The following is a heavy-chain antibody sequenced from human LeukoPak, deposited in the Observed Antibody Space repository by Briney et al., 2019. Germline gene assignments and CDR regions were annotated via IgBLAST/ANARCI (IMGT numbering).Heavy chain of an antibody. D-gene: IGHD5-18*01. Sequence: AGGSLRLSCVASGFTFSSYGMHWVRQAPGKGLEWVAVIWYDGSNKYYADSVKGRFTISRDNSKNTLYLQMNSLRAEDTAVYYCAKVLPPIQLWRFDYWGQGTLVTVSS. J-gene: IGHJ4*02. V-gene: IGHV3-33*06. CDR2: IWYDGSNK. CDR1: GFTFSSYG. CDR3: AKVLPPIQLWRFDY.